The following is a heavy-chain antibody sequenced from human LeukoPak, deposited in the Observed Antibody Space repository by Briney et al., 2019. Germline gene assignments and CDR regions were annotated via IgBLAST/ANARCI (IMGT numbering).Heavy chain of an antibody. CDR2: IIPIFGTA. J-gene: IGHJ4*02. Sequence: SVKVSCKASGGTFSSYAISWVRQAPGQGLEWMGGIIPIFGTANYAQKFQGRVTITADKSTSTAYMELSSLRSKDTAVYYCARGGLSSGWYYYFDYWGQGTLVTVSS. V-gene: IGHV1-69*06. CDR1: GGTFSSYA. CDR3: ARGGLSSGWYYYFDY. D-gene: IGHD6-19*01.